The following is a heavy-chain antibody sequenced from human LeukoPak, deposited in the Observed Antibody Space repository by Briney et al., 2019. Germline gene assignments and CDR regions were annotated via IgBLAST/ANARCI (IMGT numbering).Heavy chain of an antibody. V-gene: IGHV3-30*18. CDR1: GFTFSSYG. Sequence: PGRSLRLSCAASGFTFSSYGMHWVRQAPGKGLEWVAVISYDGSNKYYADSVKGRFTISRDNSKNTLYLQMNSLRAEDTAVYYCAKMGSGSYYKGPYYYYYGMDVWGQGTTVTVSS. CDR3: AKMGSGSYYKGPYYYYYGMDV. CDR2: ISYDGSNK. D-gene: IGHD3-10*01. J-gene: IGHJ6*02.